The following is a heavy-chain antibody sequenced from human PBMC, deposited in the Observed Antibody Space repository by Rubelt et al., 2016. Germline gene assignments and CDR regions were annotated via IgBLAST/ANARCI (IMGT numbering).Heavy chain of an antibody. CDR2: STYDGSNT. D-gene: IGHD5/OR15-5a*01. V-gene: IGHV3-30*03. CDR1: GFTFKTYG. J-gene: IGHJ5*02. CDR3: ARGHGGGYSVS. Sequence: QVQLVESGGGVVQPGGSLRLSCVTSGFTFKTYGMHWVRQAPGKGLEWVAVSTYDGSNTYYADSVKGRFTISRDNSKNTLYLQLSSLKVEDTAVYYCARGHGGGYSVSWGQGTLVTVSS.